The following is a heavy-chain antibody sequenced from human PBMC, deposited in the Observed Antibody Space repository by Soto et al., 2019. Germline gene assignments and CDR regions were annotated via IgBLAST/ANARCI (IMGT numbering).Heavy chain of an antibody. CDR1: GGSISYSY. CDR3: ARSFTEPYFFDF. CDR2: GHSNGIS. Sequence: SETLSLTCNVSGGSISYSYWTWIRQTPGKGLEWIGYGHSNGISKYNPSFESRVLISVDTSKSLFSLKVSSVTAADTAVYYCARSFTEPYFFDFWGQGTLVTVSS. J-gene: IGHJ4*02. V-gene: IGHV4-59*08.